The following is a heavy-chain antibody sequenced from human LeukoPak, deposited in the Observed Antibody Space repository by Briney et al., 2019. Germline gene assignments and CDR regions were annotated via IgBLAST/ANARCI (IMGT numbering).Heavy chain of an antibody. V-gene: IGHV1-46*01. D-gene: IGHD3-3*01. CDR2: INPSAGST. Sequence: ASVKVSCRASGYTFTSHYMHWVRQAPGQGLEWMGIINPSAGSTSYPQKFQGRVTMTRDTSTSTVYMELSSLRSEDTAVHYCAAPGASGFVGNFWSGPLDFWGKGTLVTVSS. CDR1: GYTFTSHY. CDR3: AAPGASGFVGNFWSGPLDF. J-gene: IGHJ4*02.